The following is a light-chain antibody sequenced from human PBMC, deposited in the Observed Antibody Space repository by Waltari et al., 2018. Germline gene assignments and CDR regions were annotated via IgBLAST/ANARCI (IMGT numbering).Light chain of an antibody. Sequence: DIQMTQSPSSLSASVGDRVTITCRASQRIGVYLNWYRHKPGTAPTLLIFGASNLQGGVPSRFTGGGSGTEFTLTIMSLQPEDVATYYCQQSHGTPYTFVQWTKVE. V-gene: IGKV1-39*01. CDR2: GAS. CDR1: QRIGVY. J-gene: IGKJ2*01. CDR3: QQSHGTPYT.